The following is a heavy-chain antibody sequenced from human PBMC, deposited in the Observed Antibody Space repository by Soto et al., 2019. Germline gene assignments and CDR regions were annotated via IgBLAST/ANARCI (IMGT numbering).Heavy chain of an antibody. D-gene: IGHD2-8*02. Sequence: PGGWMRLSCVADGFTLSSYAMHWVRQAPGKGLEWVAVISYDGSNKYYADSAKGRYTTSKDNSKNSLYLQMNSLRAEDTAVYYFARDYCNACDIWGQGTRVTVSS. CDR2: ISYDGSNK. V-gene: IGHV3-30*01. CDR3: ARDYCNACDI. J-gene: IGHJ3*02. CDR1: GFTLSSYA.